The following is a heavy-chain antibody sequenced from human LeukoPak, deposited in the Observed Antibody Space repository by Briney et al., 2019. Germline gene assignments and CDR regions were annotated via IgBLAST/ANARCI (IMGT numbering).Heavy chain of an antibody. D-gene: IGHD4-17*01. CDR2: ISTYNGHT. Sequence: ASVRVSCKASGYTFTSYGISWLRQAPGQGLEWMGWISTYNGHTNYAQKLQGRVTITRNTSISTAYMELSSLRSEDTAVYYCARDDYGDYLNAFDIWGQGTMVTVSS. V-gene: IGHV1-18*01. CDR3: ARDDYGDYLNAFDI. J-gene: IGHJ3*02. CDR1: GYTFTSYG.